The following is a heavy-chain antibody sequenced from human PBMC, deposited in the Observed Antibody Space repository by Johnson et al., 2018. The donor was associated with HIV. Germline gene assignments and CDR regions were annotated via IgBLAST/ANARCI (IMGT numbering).Heavy chain of an antibody. V-gene: IGHV3-9*01. D-gene: IGHD3-10*01. CDR3: EKDIGGGYYGSGSYYKRPDAFDI. Sequence: VQLVESGGGVVQPGRSLRLSCAASGFTFDDYAMHWVRQAPGKGLEWVSGIRWNSGSIGYADSVKGRLTISRDNAKNSLYLQMNSLRAEDKALYYCEKDIGGGYYGSGSYYKRPDAFDIWGQGTMVTVSS. CDR2: IRWNSGSI. CDR1: GFTFDDYA. J-gene: IGHJ3*02.